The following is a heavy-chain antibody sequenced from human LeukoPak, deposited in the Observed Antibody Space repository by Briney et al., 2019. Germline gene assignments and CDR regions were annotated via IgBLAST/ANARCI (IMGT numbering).Heavy chain of an antibody. CDR2: ISSSSSYI. Sequence: GGSLRLSCAASGFTFSSYSMNWVRQAPGKGLEWVSSISSSSSYIYYADSVKGRFTISRDNAKNSLYLQMNSLRAEDTAVYYCARERSRGIAVAGGGHWYFYLWGRGTLVTVSS. J-gene: IGHJ2*01. D-gene: IGHD6-19*01. CDR1: GFTFSSYS. CDR3: ARERSRGIAVAGGGHWYFYL. V-gene: IGHV3-21*01.